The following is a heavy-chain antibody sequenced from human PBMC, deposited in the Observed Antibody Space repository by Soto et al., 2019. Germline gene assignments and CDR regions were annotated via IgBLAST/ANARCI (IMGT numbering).Heavy chain of an antibody. J-gene: IGHJ6*02. CDR3: ARQKALDV. Sequence: VQLVESGGGLVQPGGSLRLSCEASGFTFSRYWMTWVRQASGKGLEWVANINQDETQKYYVDSVKGRFTISRDNTKNSVHLQMNRLRAEDTALYYCARQKALDVWGQGTTVTVSS. V-gene: IGHV3-7*01. CDR2: INQDETQK. CDR1: GFTFSRYW.